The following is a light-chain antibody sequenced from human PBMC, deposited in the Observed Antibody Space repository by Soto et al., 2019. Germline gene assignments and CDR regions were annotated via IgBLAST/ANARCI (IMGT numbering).Light chain of an antibody. CDR3: SSYTTIKTVV. CDR1: SSDIGTYKY. Sequence: QSVLTQPASVSGSPGQPITISCTGTSSDIGTYKYASWFQHHPGKAPKLIIFEVSNRPSGISDRFSGFKSANTAYLTISGVQPEDEGDYHCSSYTTIKTVVFGGGTKLTVL. V-gene: IGLV2-14*01. CDR2: EVS. J-gene: IGLJ2*01.